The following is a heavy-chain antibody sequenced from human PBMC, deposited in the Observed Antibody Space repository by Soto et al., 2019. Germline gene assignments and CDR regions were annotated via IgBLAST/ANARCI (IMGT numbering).Heavy chain of an antibody. Sequence: QVQLVESGRGVVQPGRSLRLSCAASGFTFSSYAMHWVRQAPGKGLEWVAIISYDGNNKYYADSVKGRFTISRDNSKNTLYLQMNSLRTEDTAVYYCARTAMVVNDAFDIWGQGTMVTVSS. V-gene: IGHV3-30-3*01. J-gene: IGHJ3*02. CDR3: ARTAMVVNDAFDI. CDR2: ISYDGNNK. CDR1: GFTFSSYA. D-gene: IGHD5-18*01.